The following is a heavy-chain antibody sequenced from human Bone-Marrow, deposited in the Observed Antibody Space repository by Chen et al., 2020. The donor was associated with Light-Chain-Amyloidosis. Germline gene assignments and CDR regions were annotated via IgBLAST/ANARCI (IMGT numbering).Heavy chain of an antibody. Sequence: EVQMVESGGGLVQPGGSLRLPCAASGSNVSTSWMGWVRQAPGKGLEWVSNINPAGGETYYLDSVKGRFTISRDNARNSLYLQMNSLRAEDTAVYYCARARGRAVYDYWGQGTLLTVSS. V-gene: IGHV3-7*01. CDR2: INPAGGET. CDR1: GSNVSTSW. D-gene: IGHD3-16*01. J-gene: IGHJ4*02. CDR3: ARARGRAVYDY.